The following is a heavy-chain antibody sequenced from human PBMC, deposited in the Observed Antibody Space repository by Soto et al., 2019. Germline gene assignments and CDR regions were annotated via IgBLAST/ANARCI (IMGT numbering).Heavy chain of an antibody. CDR3: VKDGLSGYFNGGAFDI. Sequence: PGGSLRLSCAASGFTFSSYWMSWVRQAPGKGLEYVASISSDGSNTHYADSVKGRITISRDNSKSTLYLQMSSLRAEDTAVYCCVKDGLSGYFNGGAFDIWGQGTMVTVSS. CDR1: GFTFSSYW. J-gene: IGHJ3*02. V-gene: IGHV3-64D*08. CDR2: ISSDGSNT. D-gene: IGHD5-12*01.